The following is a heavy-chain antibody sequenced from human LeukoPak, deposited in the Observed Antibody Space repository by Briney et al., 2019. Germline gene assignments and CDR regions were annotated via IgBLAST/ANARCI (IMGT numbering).Heavy chain of an antibody. J-gene: IGHJ6*04. Sequence: GGSLRLSCAASGFTFSSYAMSCVRQAPGKGLEWVSAINGSGGSTYYADSVKGRFTISRDNSKNTLYLQMNSLRAEDTAVYYCANYNWNYGMDVWGKGTTVTVSS. CDR3: ANYNWNYGMDV. CDR1: GFTFSSYA. CDR2: INGSGGST. D-gene: IGHD1-20*01. V-gene: IGHV3-23*01.